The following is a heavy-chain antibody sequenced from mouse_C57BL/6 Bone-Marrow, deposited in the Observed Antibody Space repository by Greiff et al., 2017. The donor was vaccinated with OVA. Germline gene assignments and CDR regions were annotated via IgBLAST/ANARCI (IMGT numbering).Heavy chain of an antibody. CDR3: ASSSGYRFAY. Sequence: QVQLQQSGPELVKPGASVKISCKASGYAFSSSWINWVKQRPGKGLEWIGRIYPGDGDTNYNGKFKGKATLTADKSSSTAYMQLSSLTSEDSAVYFCASSSGYRFAYWGQGTLVTVSA. CDR2: IYPGDGDT. CDR1: GYAFSSSW. D-gene: IGHD3-2*02. V-gene: IGHV1-82*01. J-gene: IGHJ3*01.